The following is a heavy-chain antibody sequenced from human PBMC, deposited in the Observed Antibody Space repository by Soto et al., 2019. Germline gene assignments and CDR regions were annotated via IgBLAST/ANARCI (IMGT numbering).Heavy chain of an antibody. CDR1: EGTSGSSGGR. J-gene: IGHJ6*03. CDR3: ARGHIVSSNFYFMEV. V-gene: IGHV4-39*01. Sequence: VAEGTSGSSGGRRICIRKPPGKGLEWIGRIDYSGSTYYNPSLQSRVTISLDMVRNQFSLQLTSVTAADSATYYCARGHIVSSNFYFMEVWGKGTTVTVSS. CDR2: IDYSGST. D-gene: IGHD3-16*02.